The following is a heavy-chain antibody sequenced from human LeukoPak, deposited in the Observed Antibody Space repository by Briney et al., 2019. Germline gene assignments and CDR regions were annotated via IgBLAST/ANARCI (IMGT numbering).Heavy chain of an antibody. CDR1: GFTFSKAW. J-gene: IGHJ4*02. CDR3: TTGTTNYYDSIHPGGDY. Sequence: PGGSLRLSCAASGFTFSKAWMSWVRQAPGKGREWVGRIKSKTDGGTTDYAAPVKGRFTISRDDSKNTLYLQMNSPKTEDTAVYYCTTGTTNYYDSIHPGGDYWGQGTLVTVSS. CDR2: IKSKTDGGTT. D-gene: IGHD3-22*01. V-gene: IGHV3-15*01.